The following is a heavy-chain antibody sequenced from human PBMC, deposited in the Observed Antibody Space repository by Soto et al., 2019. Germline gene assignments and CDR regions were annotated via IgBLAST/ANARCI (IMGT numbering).Heavy chain of an antibody. Sequence: SETLSLTCTVSGGSISSGGYYWSWIRQHPGKGLEWIGYIYYSGSTYYNPSLKSRVTISVDTSKNQFSLKLSSVTAADTAVYYCARVRAVAGPFDYWGQGTLVTVSS. J-gene: IGHJ4*02. CDR3: ARVRAVAGPFDY. V-gene: IGHV4-31*03. CDR2: IYYSGST. D-gene: IGHD6-19*01. CDR1: GGSISSGGYY.